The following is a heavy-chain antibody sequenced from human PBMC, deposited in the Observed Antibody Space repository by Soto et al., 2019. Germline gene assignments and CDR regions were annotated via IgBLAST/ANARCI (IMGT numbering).Heavy chain of an antibody. CDR1: GFTVSSNY. J-gene: IGHJ4*02. CDR3: AGATGRY. D-gene: IGHD1-1*01. Sequence: EVQLVETGGGLIQPGGSLRLSCTASGFTVSSNYMTWVRQAPGKGLEWVSVIYSGGNTYYADSVKCRFTSSRDKSKNTLYLQMNSPRAEDTAVYYCAGATGRYWGQGTLVTVSS. V-gene: IGHV3-53*02. CDR2: IYSGGNT.